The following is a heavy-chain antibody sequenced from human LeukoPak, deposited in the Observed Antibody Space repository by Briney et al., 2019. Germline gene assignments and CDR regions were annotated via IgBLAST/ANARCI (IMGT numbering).Heavy chain of an antibody. CDR3: ARAIAATITDH. CDR1: GFTFSSYW. D-gene: IGHD6-6*01. J-gene: IGHJ4*02. V-gene: IGHV3-74*01. Sequence: PGGSLRLSCAASGFTFSSYWMHWVRQAPGKGLVWVSRINSDGSSTTYADSVKGRFTISRDNAKNTLYLQMNSLRAEDTAVCYCARAIAATITDHWGQGTLVTVSS. CDR2: INSDGSST.